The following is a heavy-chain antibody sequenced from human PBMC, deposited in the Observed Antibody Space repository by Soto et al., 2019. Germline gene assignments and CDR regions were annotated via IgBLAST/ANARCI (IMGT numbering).Heavy chain of an antibody. CDR3: AHTVLYFDMANREWYFAL. V-gene: IGHV2-5*02. CDR2: IYWDDDK. J-gene: IGHJ2*01. Sequence: QITLKESGPTLVKPTQTLTLTCTFSGFSLSTSGVGVGWIRQPPGKALEWLALIYWDDDKRYSPSLKSRLTISKDPAKNQVVLTMTNMDPVDTATYYCAHTVLYFDMANREWYFALWGRGTLVTVSS. CDR1: GFSLSTSGVG. D-gene: IGHD3-9*01.